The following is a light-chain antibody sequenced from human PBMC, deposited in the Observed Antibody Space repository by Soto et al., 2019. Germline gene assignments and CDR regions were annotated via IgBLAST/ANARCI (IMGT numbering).Light chain of an antibody. J-gene: IGKJ2*01. CDR1: QSVSDK. CDR2: GAS. Sequence: EIVMTQSPATVSVSPGERATLSCRASQSVSDKLAWYQQKPGQAPRLLIYGASSRATGIPDRFSGSGSGTDFTLTISRLEPEDFAVYYCQQYGSSPMYTFGQGTKVDIK. V-gene: IGKV3-20*01. CDR3: QQYGSSPMYT.